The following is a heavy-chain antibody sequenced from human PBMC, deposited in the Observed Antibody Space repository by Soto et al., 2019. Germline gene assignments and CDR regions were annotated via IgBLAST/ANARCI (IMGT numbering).Heavy chain of an antibody. V-gene: IGHV1-8*01. D-gene: IGHD6-6*01. Sequence: ASVKVSCKASGYAFTSYDINWVRQATGQGLEWMGWMNPNSGNTGYAQKFQGRVTMTRNTSISTAYMELSSLRSEDTAVYYCARHSSSSHYYYMDVWGKGTTVTVSS. CDR1: GYAFTSYD. CDR2: MNPNSGNT. CDR3: ARHSSSSHYYYMDV. J-gene: IGHJ6*03.